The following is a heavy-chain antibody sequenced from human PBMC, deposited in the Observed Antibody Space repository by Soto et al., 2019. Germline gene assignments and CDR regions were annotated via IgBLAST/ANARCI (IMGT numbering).Heavy chain of an antibody. CDR2: IWYGGSNK. J-gene: IGHJ6*02. CDR3: ARESSSSWYEKWGYYYYGMDV. CDR1: GFTFSSYG. V-gene: IGHV3-33*01. Sequence: GALRLSCAASGFTFSSYGMHWVRQAPGKGLEWVAVIWYGGSNKYYADSVKGRFTISRDNSKNTLYLQMNSLRAEDTAVYYCARESSSSWYEKWGYYYYGMDVWGQGTTVTVSS. D-gene: IGHD6-13*01.